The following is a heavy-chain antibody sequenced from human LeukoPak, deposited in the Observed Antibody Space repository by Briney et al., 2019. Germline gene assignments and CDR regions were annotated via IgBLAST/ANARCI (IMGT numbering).Heavy chain of an antibody. V-gene: IGHV4-38-2*02. CDR3: ARGPYGYRGNYYMDV. CDR2: IYHSGST. Sequence: SETLSLTCTVSGYSIGSGYYWGWIRQPPGKGLEWIGSIYHSGSTYYNPSLKSRVTISVDTSKNQFSLKLSSVTAADTAVYYCARGPYGYRGNYYMDVWGKGTTVTVSS. J-gene: IGHJ6*03. CDR1: GYSIGSGYY. D-gene: IGHD5-18*01.